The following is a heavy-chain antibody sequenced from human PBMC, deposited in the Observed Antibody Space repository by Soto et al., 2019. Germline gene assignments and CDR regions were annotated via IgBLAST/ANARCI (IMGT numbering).Heavy chain of an antibody. Sequence: GGSLRLSCAASGFTFSKYAMNWVRQAPGKGLEWVSVVGGSGASTHYADSVKGRFTVSRDNSKNTLYLQMNNLRVEDTAVYYCAKGDSSTSSQFDYWGRGTLVTVSS. J-gene: IGHJ4*02. D-gene: IGHD2-2*01. CDR2: VGGSGAST. CDR3: AKGDSSTSSQFDY. V-gene: IGHV3-23*01. CDR1: GFTFSKYA.